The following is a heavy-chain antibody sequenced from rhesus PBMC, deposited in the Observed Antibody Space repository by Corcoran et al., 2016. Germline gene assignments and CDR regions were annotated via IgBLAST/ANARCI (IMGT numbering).Heavy chain of an antibody. V-gene: IGHV4-127*01. J-gene: IGHJ4*01. Sequence: QVQLQESGPGLVKPSETLSRTCAGSGDSISSGYGGSWISQPPGKGLEWIGCSERSSDARIYNPYLESRVTFAKDLGKNQSSLKLSSLTAAHTAVYSRARVAVAVESGGQGVLVTVSS. CDR2: SERSSDAR. CDR3: ARVAVAVES. CDR1: GDSISSGYG. D-gene: IGHD2-39*02.